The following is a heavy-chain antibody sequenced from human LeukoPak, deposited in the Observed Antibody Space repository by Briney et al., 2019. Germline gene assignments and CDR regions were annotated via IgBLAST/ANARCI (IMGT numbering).Heavy chain of an antibody. CDR2: INPNSGGT. D-gene: IGHD3-22*01. J-gene: IGHJ3*02. Sequence: VASVKVSCKASGYTFTGYYMHWVRQAPGQGLEWMGWINPNSGGTNYAQKFQGRVTMTRDTSISTAYMELSRLRSDDTAVYYCARTLVVINDAFDIWGQGTMVTVSS. CDR3: ARTLVVINDAFDI. CDR1: GYTFTGYY. V-gene: IGHV1-2*02.